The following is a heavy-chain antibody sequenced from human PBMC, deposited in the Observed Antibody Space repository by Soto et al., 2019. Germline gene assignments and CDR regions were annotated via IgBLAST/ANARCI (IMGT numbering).Heavy chain of an antibody. V-gene: IGHV3-74*01. D-gene: IGHD6-19*01. CDR2: ISSDGSVT. J-gene: IGHJ5*02. CDR1: GFTFSEYW. Sequence: PVGSLRLSCAASGFTFSEYWMYWVRQAPGKGLVWVSRISSDGSVTTYADSVKGRFTISRDNAKNTLFLQMNSLRAEDTAVYYCARRIAVAGIGPWGQGTLVTVSS. CDR3: ARRIAVAGIGP.